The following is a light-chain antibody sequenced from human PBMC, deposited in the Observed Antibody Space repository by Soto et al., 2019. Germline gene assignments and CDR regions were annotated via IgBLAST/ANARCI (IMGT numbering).Light chain of an antibody. CDR2: EVS. Sequence: SVLTQPASVSGSPGQSITISCTGTSSDVGGYNYDSWYQQHPGKAPKLIIYEVSNRPTGVSNRFSGSKSGHTASLTISGLQSEDEADYFCTSYTSSSTLDVFGTGTKVTVL. J-gene: IGLJ1*01. V-gene: IGLV2-14*01. CDR1: SSDVGGYNY. CDR3: TSYTSSSTLDV.